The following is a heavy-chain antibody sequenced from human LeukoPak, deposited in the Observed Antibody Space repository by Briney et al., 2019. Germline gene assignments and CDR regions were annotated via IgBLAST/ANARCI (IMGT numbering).Heavy chain of an antibody. D-gene: IGHD3-10*01. J-gene: IGHJ4*02. CDR3: ARDVYYGSGSPCLDY. CDR1: GFTFSSYA. CDR2: ISYDGSNK. Sequence: GGSLRLSCAASGFTFSSYAMHWVRQAPGKGLEWVAVISYDGSNKYYADSVKGRFTISRDNSKNTLYLQMNSLRAEDTAVYYCARDVYYGSGSPCLDYWGQGTLVTVSS. V-gene: IGHV3-30*04.